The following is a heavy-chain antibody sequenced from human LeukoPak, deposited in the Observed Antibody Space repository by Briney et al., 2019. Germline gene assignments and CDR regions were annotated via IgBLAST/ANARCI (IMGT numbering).Heavy chain of an antibody. J-gene: IGHJ4*02. CDR1: GFTISSYW. CDR2: INSDGSST. V-gene: IGHV3-74*01. Sequence: GGSLRLSCAASGFTISSYWMHWVRQAPGKGLAWVSRINSDGSSTSYADSVKGRFTISRDNAKNTLYLQMNSLRAEDTAVYYCARDEDTASDPSGYWGQGTLVTVSS. CDR3: ARDEDTASDPSGY. D-gene: IGHD5-18*01.